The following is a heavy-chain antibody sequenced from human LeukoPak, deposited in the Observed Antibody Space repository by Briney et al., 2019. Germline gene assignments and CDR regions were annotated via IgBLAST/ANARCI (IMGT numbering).Heavy chain of an antibody. J-gene: IGHJ3*02. Sequence: PGGSLRLSCAASGFTFNSAWMSWVRQAPGKGLEWVGRVKSKNDGETEDYAAPVKGRFTISRDDTKNTLYLQMNSLKTEDTAVYYCTTDWVGLELEQSDIWGQGTMVTVSS. V-gene: IGHV3-15*01. D-gene: IGHD1-7*01. CDR3: TTDWVGLELEQSDI. CDR1: GFTFNSAW. CDR2: VKSKNDGETE.